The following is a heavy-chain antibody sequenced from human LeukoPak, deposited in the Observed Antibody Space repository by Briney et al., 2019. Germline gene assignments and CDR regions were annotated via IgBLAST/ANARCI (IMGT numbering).Heavy chain of an antibody. CDR3: ARGASSGYYAAYDY. D-gene: IGHD3-22*01. CDR1: GGSISSSSYY. Sequence: SETLSLTFTVSGGSISSSSYYWGWIRQPPGKGLEWIGSIYYSGSTYYNPSLKSRVTISVDTSKNQFSLKLSSVTAADTAVYYCARGASSGYYAAYDYWGQGTLVTVSS. J-gene: IGHJ4*02. CDR2: IYYSGST. V-gene: IGHV4-39*07.